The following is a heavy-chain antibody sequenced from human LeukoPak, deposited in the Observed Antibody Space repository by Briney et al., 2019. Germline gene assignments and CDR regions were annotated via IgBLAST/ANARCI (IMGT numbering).Heavy chain of an antibody. CDR1: GFTFSSYV. D-gene: IGHD5-18*01. V-gene: IGHV3-15*01. CDR3: AREGSLYGYHSFDS. CDR2: IKPTKTDGGAP. Sequence: GGSLRLSCAASGFTFSSYVMSWVRQAPGKGLEWVGRIKPTKTDGGAPFYATAVEGRITISRDDSRDMMYPQMNSLKTDDTGLYYCAREGSLYGYHSFDSWGQGTLVTVSS. J-gene: IGHJ4*02.